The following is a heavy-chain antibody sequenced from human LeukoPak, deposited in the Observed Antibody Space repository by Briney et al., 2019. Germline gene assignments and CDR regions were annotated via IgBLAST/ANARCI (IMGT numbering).Heavy chain of an antibody. CDR3: ARDVVGAPDY. J-gene: IGHJ4*02. CDR2: ISSSSSTI. D-gene: IGHD2-15*01. Sequence: GGSLRLSCAASGFTFSSYTMNWVRQAPGKGLEWISYISSSSSTIYYADSVKGRFTISGDNAKNSLYLQMNSLRAEDTAVYYCARDVVGAPDYWGQGTLVTVSS. CDR1: GFTFSSYT. V-gene: IGHV3-48*04.